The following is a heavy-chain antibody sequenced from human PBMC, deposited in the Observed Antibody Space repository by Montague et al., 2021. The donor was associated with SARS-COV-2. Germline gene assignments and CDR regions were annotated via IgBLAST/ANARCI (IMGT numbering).Heavy chain of an antibody. D-gene: IGHD2-21*01. J-gene: IGHJ2*01. V-gene: IGHV4-59*13. CDR1: GGSINNYY. Sequence: SETLSLTCSVPGGSINNYYWGWVRQSPGKGLEWIGYIYYSGSVTTSYNPSLKSRVSISVDTSENQFPLKLTSVTAADTAVYYCARRGGGEVFARFMYWYFDVWSRGSLVTVSS. CDR2: IYYSGSVTT. CDR3: ARRGGGEVFARFMYWYFDV.